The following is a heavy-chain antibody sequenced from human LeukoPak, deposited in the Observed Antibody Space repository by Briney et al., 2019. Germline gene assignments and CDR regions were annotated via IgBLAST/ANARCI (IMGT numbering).Heavy chain of an antibody. CDR2: TNHSGST. J-gene: IGHJ6*03. D-gene: IGHD3-22*01. Sequence: SETLSLTCAVYGGSFSGYYWSWIRQPPGKGLEWIGETNHSGSTNYNPSLKSRVTISVDTSKNQFSLKLSSVTAADTAVYYCAREVIYYYDSSGYYVDYYYMDVWGKGTTVTVSS. CDR1: GGSFSGYY. CDR3: AREVIYYYDSSGYYVDYYYMDV. V-gene: IGHV4-34*01.